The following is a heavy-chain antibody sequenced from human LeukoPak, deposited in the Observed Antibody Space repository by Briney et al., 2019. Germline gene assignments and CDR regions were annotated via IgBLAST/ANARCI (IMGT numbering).Heavy chain of an antibody. CDR3: ARAYGLDY. V-gene: IGHV3-30-3*01. CDR2: ISYDGSNK. CDR1: GFTFSSYA. Sequence: GGSLRLSCAASGFTFSSYAMHWVRQAPGKGLEWVAVISYDGSNKYYADSVKGRFTISRDNSKNTLYLQTNSLRAEDTAVYYCARAYGLDYWGQGTLVTVSS. J-gene: IGHJ4*02. D-gene: IGHD4-17*01.